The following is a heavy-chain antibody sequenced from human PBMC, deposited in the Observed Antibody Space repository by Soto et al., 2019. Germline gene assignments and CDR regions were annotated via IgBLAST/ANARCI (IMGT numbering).Heavy chain of an antibody. CDR1: GGCISNYY. Sequence: PSETLSLTCTVXGGCISNYYWSWIRQPPGRGLEWIGHIFYSGSTNYNPALKSRVTISVDTSKSQFSLKLSSVTAADTAVYYCAKDSGYNYGYFRWFDPWGQGTLVTVSS. D-gene: IGHD5-18*01. J-gene: IGHJ5*02. CDR2: IFYSGST. CDR3: AKDSGYNYGYFRWFDP. V-gene: IGHV4-59*01.